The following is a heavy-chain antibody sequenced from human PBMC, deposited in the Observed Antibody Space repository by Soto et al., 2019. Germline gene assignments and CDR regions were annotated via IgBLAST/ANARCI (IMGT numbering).Heavy chain of an antibody. CDR2: TYYRSKWYN. Sequence: SQTLSLTCAISGDSVSSNSAAWNWIRQSPSRGLEWLGRTYYRSKWYNDYAVSVKSRITINPDTSKNQFSLQLNSVTPEDTAVYYCARGTIEYDFWSGYYRAWYYYYGMDVWGQGTTVTVSS. CDR1: GDSVSSNSAA. J-gene: IGHJ6*02. CDR3: ARGTIEYDFWSGYYRAWYYYYGMDV. V-gene: IGHV6-1*01. D-gene: IGHD3-3*01.